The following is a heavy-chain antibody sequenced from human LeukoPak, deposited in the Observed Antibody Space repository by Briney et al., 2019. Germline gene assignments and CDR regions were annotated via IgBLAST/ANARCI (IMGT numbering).Heavy chain of an antibody. D-gene: IGHD3-10*01. J-gene: IGHJ4*02. CDR3: ARDGEYGTGSYYRGFIDY. Sequence: ASVKVSCKASGYSLTAFCVQCVRQAPGQGLEWMGWTHPRSGETNYAYKFRGRVTMTRDTSISTTYMDLGSLGSDDTAVYYCARDGEYGTGSYYRGFIDYWGQGTLVTVSS. CDR1: GYSLTAFC. CDR2: THPRSGET. V-gene: IGHV1-2*02.